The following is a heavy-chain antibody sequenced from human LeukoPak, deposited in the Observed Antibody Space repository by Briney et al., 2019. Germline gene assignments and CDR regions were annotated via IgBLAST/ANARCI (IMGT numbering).Heavy chain of an antibody. CDR2: IYYSGST. Sequence: SETLSLTCTVSGGSVSSGSYYWSWIRQPPGKGLEWIGYIYYSGSTNYNPSLKSRVTISVDTSKNQFSLKLSSVTAADTAVYYCARGSRYYGMEVLGQGTTVTVSS. V-gene: IGHV4-61*01. J-gene: IGHJ6*02. CDR1: GGSVSSGSYY. CDR3: ARGSRYYGMEV.